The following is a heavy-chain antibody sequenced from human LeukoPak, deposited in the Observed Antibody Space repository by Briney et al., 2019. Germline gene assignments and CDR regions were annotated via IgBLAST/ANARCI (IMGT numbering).Heavy chain of an antibody. Sequence: GGSLRLSCAASGFTFSSYGMNWVRQAPGKGLEWVSSISSSSSYIYYADSLKGRFTISRDNAKNSLYLQMNSLRAEDTAVYYCAREDSGYTYGTNGYWGQGTLVTVSS. CDR3: AREDSGYTYGTNGY. J-gene: IGHJ4*02. D-gene: IGHD5-18*01. CDR2: ISSSSSYI. CDR1: GFTFSSYG. V-gene: IGHV3-21*01.